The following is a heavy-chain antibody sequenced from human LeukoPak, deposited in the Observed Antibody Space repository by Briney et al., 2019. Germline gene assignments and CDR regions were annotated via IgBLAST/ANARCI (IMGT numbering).Heavy chain of an antibody. CDR1: GGSISSYY. J-gene: IGHJ5*02. V-gene: IGHV4-59*01. CDR3: ASLVGATEHNWFDP. D-gene: IGHD1-26*01. Sequence: PSETLSLTCTVSGGSISSYYWSWIRQPPGKGLEWIGYIYYSGSTNYNPSLKSRVTISVDTSKNQFSLKLSSVTAADTAVYYCASLVGATEHNWFDPWGQGTLVTVSS. CDR2: IYYSGST.